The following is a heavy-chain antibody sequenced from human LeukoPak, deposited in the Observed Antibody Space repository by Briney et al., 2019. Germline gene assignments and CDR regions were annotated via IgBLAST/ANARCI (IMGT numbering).Heavy chain of an antibody. CDR2: ISSRSSYI. D-gene: IGHD3-16*01. V-gene: IGHV3-21*01. CDR3: ARDELDDYVWGSYSAQDDAFDI. CDR1: GFTFSSYS. J-gene: IGHJ3*02. Sequence: GGSLRLSCAASGFTFSSYSMNWVRQAPGKGLEWVSSISSRSSYIDYADSPKGRFTISRDNAKNSLYLQMNSLRAEDTAVYYCARDELDDYVWGSYSAQDDAFDIWGQGTMVTVSS.